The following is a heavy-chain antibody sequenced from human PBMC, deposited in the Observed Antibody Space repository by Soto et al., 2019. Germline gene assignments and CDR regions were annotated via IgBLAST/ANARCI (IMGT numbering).Heavy chain of an antibody. CDR3: AREDDFWSGYLDY. CDR1: GFTFSSYS. J-gene: IGHJ4*02. D-gene: IGHD3-3*01. V-gene: IGHV3-21*01. Sequence: PGGSMILSWAAAGFTFSSYSMNWVRQATGKGLEWVSSISSSSSYIYYADSVKGRFTISRDNAKNSLYLQMNSLRAEDTAVYYCAREDDFWSGYLDYWGQGTLVTVSS. CDR2: ISSSSSYI.